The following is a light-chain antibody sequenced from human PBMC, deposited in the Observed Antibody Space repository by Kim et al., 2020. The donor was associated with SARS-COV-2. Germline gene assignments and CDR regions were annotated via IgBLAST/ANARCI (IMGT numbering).Light chain of an antibody. CDR3: QQSYTTPLT. V-gene: IGKV1-39*01. Sequence: DIQMTQSPSSLSASAGDRVTITCRASQSISTYLNRYQQKPGKAPKLLIYGGSSLQSGVPSRFSGSGSGTDFTLTISSLQPEDFATYYCQQSYTTPLTFGGGTKLEI. CDR2: GGS. J-gene: IGKJ4*01. CDR1: QSISTY.